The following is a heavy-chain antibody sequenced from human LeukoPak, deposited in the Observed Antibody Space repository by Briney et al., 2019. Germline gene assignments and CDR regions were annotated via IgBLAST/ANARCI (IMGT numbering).Heavy chain of an antibody. CDR2: IYYSGST. D-gene: IGHD2-2*01. J-gene: IGHJ6*02. Sequence: PSETLSLTCTVSGGSISSSSYYWGWIRQPPGKGLEWIGSIYYSGSTYYNPSLKSRVTISVDTSKNQFSLKLSSVTAADTAVYYCARVHCSSTSCPTLGRAYYYYYGMDVWGQGTTVIVSS. CDR3: ARVHCSSTSCPTLGRAYYYYYGMDV. CDR1: GGSISSSSYY. V-gene: IGHV4-39*01.